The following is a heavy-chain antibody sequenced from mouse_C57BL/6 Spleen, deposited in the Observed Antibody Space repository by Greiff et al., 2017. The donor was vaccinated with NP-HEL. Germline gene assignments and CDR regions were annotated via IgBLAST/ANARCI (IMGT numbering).Heavy chain of an antibody. D-gene: IGHD2-4*01. Sequence: QVQLQQSGTELVKPGASVKLSCKASGYTFTSYWMHWVKQRPGQGLEWIGNINPSNGGTNYNEKFKSKATLTVDKSSSTAYMQLSSLTSEDSAVYYCAREGIYYDYDDSDWYFDVWGTGTTVTVSS. CDR2: INPSNGGT. CDR3: AREGIYYDYDDSDWYFDV. V-gene: IGHV1-53*01. J-gene: IGHJ1*03. CDR1: GYTFTSYW.